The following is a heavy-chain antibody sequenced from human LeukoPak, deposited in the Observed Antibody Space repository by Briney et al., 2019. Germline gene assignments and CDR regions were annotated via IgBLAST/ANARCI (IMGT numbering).Heavy chain of an antibody. V-gene: IGHV3-21*01. D-gene: IGHD2-2*01. CDR1: GFTFSSYA. CDR2: TSSSGDNT. J-gene: IGHJ5*02. CDR3: ARDPPYQPLTP. Sequence: GGSLRLSCAASGFTFSSYAMSWVRQAPGKGLEWVSATSSSGDNTYYADSVKGRFTISRDNAKNSLYLQMNSLRAEDTAVYYCARDPPYQPLTPWGQGTLVTVSS.